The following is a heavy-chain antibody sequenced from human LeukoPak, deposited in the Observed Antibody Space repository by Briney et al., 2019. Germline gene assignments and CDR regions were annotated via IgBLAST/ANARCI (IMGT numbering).Heavy chain of an antibody. CDR3: ARAYQLADELDY. CDR1: GFTFSSYW. J-gene: IGHJ4*02. V-gene: IGHV3-7*04. CDR2: IKHDGSEK. D-gene: IGHD2-2*01. Sequence: GGSLRLSCAASGFTFSSYWMNWVRQAPGKGLEWVANIKHDGSEKYYVDSVKGRFTISRDNAKNSLFLQMNSLRVEDTALYYFARAYQLADELDYWGQGTLVTVS.